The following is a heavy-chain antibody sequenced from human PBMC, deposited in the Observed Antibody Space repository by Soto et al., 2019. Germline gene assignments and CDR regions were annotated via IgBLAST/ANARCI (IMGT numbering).Heavy chain of an antibody. D-gene: IGHD6-19*01. V-gene: IGHV4-61*01. Sequence: PSETLSLTCTVSGGSVSSGSYYWSWIRQPPGKGLEWIGYIYYSGSTNYNPSLKSRVTISVDTSKNQFSLKLSSVTAADTAVYYCASGGAVAKPALYYYYGMDVWGQGTTVTVSS. J-gene: IGHJ6*02. CDR3: ASGGAVAKPALYYYYGMDV. CDR2: IYYSGST. CDR1: GGSVSSGSYY.